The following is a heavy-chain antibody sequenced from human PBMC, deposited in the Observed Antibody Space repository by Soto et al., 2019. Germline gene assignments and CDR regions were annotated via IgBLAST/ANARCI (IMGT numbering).Heavy chain of an antibody. D-gene: IGHD2-21*02. CDR1: GYTFTGYY. J-gene: IGHJ3*02. CDR2: INPNSGGT. V-gene: IGHV1-2*04. Sequence: ASVKVSCKASGYTFTGYYMHWVRQAPGQGLEWMGWINPNSGGTNYAQKFQGWVTMTRDTSISTAYMELSRPRSDDTAVYYCARAYCGGDRYTHAFDIWGQGTMVTVS. CDR3: ARAYCGGDRYTHAFDI.